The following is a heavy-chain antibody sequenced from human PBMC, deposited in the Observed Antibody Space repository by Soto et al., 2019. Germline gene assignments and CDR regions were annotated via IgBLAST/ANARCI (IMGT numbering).Heavy chain of an antibody. J-gene: IGHJ5*02. CDR2: INPSGGST. V-gene: IGHV1-46*01. CDR3: AREGDDDFWSGSWFDP. CDR1: GYTFTNYY. Sequence: ASVKVSCKASGYTFTNYYMHWVRQAPGQGLEWMGIINPSGGSTSYAQKFQGRVTMTRDTSTSTVYVELSSLKSEDTAVYYCAREGDDDFWSGSWFDPWGQGALVTVSS. D-gene: IGHD3-3*01.